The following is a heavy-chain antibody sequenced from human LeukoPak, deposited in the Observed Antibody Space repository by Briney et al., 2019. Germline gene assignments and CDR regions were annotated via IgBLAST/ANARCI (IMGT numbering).Heavy chain of an antibody. D-gene: IGHD1-1*01. CDR2: IYHSGST. V-gene: IGHV4-38-2*02. J-gene: IGHJ4*02. Sequence: SETLPLTCTVSGYSISSGYYWGWIRQPPGKGLEWIGSIYHSGSTFYNPSLKSRVTISVDPSKNQFSLKLSSVTAADTAVYYCASPRQLERQGGNTGFDYWGQGTLVTVSS. CDR3: ASPRQLERQGGNTGFDY. CDR1: GYSISSGYY.